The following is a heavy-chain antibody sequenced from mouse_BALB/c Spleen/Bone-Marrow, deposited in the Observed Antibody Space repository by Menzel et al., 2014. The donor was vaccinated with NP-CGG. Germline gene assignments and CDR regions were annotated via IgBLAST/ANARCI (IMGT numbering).Heavy chain of an antibody. CDR1: GFNIKDTY. CDR3: ARGLLQYYYAMDY. CDR2: IDPANGNT. J-gene: IGHJ4*01. Sequence: QLQQSGAELLKPGASVKLSCTASGFNIKDTYMHWVKQKPEQGLEWIGRIDPANGNTKYDPKFQGKATITADTSSNTAYLQLSSLTSEDTAVYYCARGLLQYYYAMDYWGQGTSVTVSS. V-gene: IGHV14-3*02. D-gene: IGHD2-3*01.